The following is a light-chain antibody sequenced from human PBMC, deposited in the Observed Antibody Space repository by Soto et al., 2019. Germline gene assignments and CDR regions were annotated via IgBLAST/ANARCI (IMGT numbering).Light chain of an antibody. CDR3: QQRSNWPKT. CDR2: DAS. Sequence: EIVLTQSPATLSLSPGERATLSVMASQSISNYLAWYQQSPGQAPRLLIYDASNRATGIPARFSGSGSGTDFTLTISSLEPEDFAVYYCQQRSNWPKTFGQGTKVDIK. J-gene: IGKJ1*01. V-gene: IGKV3-11*01. CDR1: QSISNY.